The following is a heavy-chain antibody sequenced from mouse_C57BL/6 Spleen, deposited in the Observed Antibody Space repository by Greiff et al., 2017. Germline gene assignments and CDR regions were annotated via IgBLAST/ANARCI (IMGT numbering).Heavy chain of an antibody. J-gene: IGHJ3*01. CDR3: ARSKPYYSDAWFAY. Sequence: QVQLQQSGTELVKPGASVKLSCKASGYTFTSYWMHWVKQRPGQGLEWIGNINPSNGGTNYNEKFKSKATLTVDKSSSTAYMQLSSLTSEDSAVYYCARSKPYYSDAWFAYWGQGTLVTVSA. CDR1: GYTFTSYW. V-gene: IGHV1-53*01. CDR2: INPSNGGT. D-gene: IGHD2-12*01.